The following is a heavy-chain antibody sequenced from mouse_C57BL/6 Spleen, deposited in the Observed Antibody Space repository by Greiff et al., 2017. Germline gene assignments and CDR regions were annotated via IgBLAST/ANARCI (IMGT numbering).Heavy chain of an antibody. V-gene: IGHV1-52*01. J-gene: IGHJ4*01. CDR2: IDPSDSET. Sequence: QVQLQQSGAELMKPGASVKLSCKATGYTFTSYWMHWVKQRPIQGLEWIGNIDPSDSETHYNQKFKDKATLTVDKSSSTAYMQLSSLTSEDSAVYYCARRGGFHYAMDYWGQGTSVTVSS. CDR1: GYTFTSYW. CDR3: ARRGGFHYAMDY.